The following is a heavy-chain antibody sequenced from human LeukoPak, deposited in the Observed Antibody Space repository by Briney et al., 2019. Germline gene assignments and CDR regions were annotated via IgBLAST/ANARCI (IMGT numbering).Heavy chain of an antibody. Sequence: SETLSLTCAVYGGSFSGYYWSWIRQPPGKGLEWIGEINHSGSTNYNPSLKSRVTISVDTSKNQFTLKLSSVTAADTAVYYCARERYSYGYGEYWGQGTLVTVSS. CDR1: GGSFSGYY. V-gene: IGHV4-34*01. CDR3: ARERYSYGYGEY. CDR2: INHSGST. D-gene: IGHD5-18*01. J-gene: IGHJ4*02.